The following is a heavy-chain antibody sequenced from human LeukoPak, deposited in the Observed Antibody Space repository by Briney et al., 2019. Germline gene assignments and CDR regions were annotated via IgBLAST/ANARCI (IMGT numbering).Heavy chain of an antibody. D-gene: IGHD1-1*01. J-gene: IGHJ4*02. CDR2: IKQDGSEE. CDR1: GFTFSSYW. CDR3: ARHIDWKFDY. Sequence: GGSLRLSCAPSGFTFSSYWMTWVRQAPGKGREWVATIKQDGSEEYYVDSVKGRFTIFKDNAKNSLYLQMNSLRAEDTAVYYCARHIDWKFDYWGQGTLVTVSS. V-gene: IGHV3-7*01.